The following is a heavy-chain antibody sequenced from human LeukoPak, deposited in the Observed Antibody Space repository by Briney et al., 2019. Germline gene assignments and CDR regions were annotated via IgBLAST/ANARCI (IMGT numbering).Heavy chain of an antibody. J-gene: IGHJ4*02. V-gene: IGHV3-7*01. CDR1: GLTFSKYW. Sequence: GGSLRLSCAASGLTFSKYWMSWVRQAPGKGLEWVANIKKDGSEKYYVDSVKGRFTISRDNAKNSLYLQMNSLRVEDTAVYYCATDYYDISGPGNFDYWGQGTLVTVSS. D-gene: IGHD3-22*01. CDR3: ATDYYDISGPGNFDY. CDR2: IKKDGSEK.